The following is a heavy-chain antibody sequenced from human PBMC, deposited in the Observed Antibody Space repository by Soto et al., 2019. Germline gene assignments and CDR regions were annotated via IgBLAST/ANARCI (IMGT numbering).Heavy chain of an antibody. CDR3: ARGNRGSRRYCSGGSCYLGY. CDR2: INHSGST. CDR1: GGSFSGYY. J-gene: IGHJ4*02. V-gene: IGHV4-34*01. Sequence: QVQLQQWGAGLLKPSETLSLTCAVYGGSFSGYYWSWIRQPSGKGLEWIGEINHSGSTNYNPSLKSRVTISVDTSKNHFSLKLSSVTAADTAVYYCARGNRGSRRYCSGGSCYLGYWGQGTLVTVSS. D-gene: IGHD2-15*01.